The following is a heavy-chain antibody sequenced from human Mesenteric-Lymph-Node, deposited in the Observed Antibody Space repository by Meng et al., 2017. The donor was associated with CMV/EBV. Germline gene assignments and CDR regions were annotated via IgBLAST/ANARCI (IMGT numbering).Heavy chain of an antibody. CDR2: ISYDGSNK. CDR1: GFTFSSYA. CDR3: ASWPGQWISANYYYYGMDV. D-gene: IGHD2-2*03. V-gene: IGHV3-30-3*01. J-gene: IGHJ6*02. Sequence: GESLKISCAASGFTFSSYAMHWVRQAPGKGLEWVAVISYDGSNKYYADSVKGRFTISRDNSKNTLYLQMNSLRAEDTAVYYCASWPGQWISANYYYYGMDVWGQGTTVTVSS.